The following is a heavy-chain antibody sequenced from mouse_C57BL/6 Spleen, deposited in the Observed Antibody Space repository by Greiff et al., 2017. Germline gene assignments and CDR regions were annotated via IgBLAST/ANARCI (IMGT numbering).Heavy chain of an antibody. D-gene: IGHD1-1*01. V-gene: IGHV1-19*01. J-gene: IGHJ1*03. CDR1: GYTFTDYY. Sequence: VQLQQSGPVLVKPGASVKMSCKASGYTFTDYYMNWVKQSHGKSLEWIGVINPYNGGTSYNQKFKGKATLTVDKSSSTAYMELNSLTSEDSAVYYCARERITTVDYWYFDVWGTGTTVTVSS. CDR3: ARERITTVDYWYFDV. CDR2: INPYNGGT.